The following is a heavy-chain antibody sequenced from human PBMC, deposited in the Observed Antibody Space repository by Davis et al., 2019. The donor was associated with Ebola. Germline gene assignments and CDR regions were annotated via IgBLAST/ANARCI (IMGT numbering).Heavy chain of an antibody. J-gene: IGHJ4*02. CDR3: AKDRTLILTGFDY. V-gene: IGHV3-9*01. CDR2: ISWNSGSI. Sequence: GGSLRLSCAASGFTFDDYAMHWVRQAPGKGLEWVSGISWNSGSIGYADSVKGRFTISRDNAKNSLYLQMNSLRAEDTALYYCAKDRTLILTGFDYWGQGTLVTVSS. CDR1: GFTFDDYA. D-gene: IGHD3-9*01.